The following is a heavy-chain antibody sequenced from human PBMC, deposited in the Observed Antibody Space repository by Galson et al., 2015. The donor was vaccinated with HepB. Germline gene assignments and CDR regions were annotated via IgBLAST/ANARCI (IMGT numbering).Heavy chain of an antibody. V-gene: IGHV3-73*01. CDR3: TRLNDFWSGYYIKDYYGMDV. Sequence: SLRLSCAASGLTFSGSAMHWVRQASGKGLEWVGRIRSKANSYATAYAASVKGRFTISRDDSKNTAYLQMNSLKTEDTAVYYCTRLNDFWSGYYIKDYYGMDVWGQGTTVTVSS. J-gene: IGHJ6*02. CDR2: IRSKANSYAT. CDR1: GLTFSGSA. D-gene: IGHD3-3*01.